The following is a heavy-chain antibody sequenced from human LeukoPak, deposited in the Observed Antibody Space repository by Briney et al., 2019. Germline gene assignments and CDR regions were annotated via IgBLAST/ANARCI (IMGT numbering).Heavy chain of an antibody. CDR3: AKDGREYDFWSGYLA. CDR1: GFTFSSYA. Sequence: GGSLRLSCAASGFTFSSYAMSWVRQAPGKGLEWVSAISGSGGSTYYADSVKGRFTISRDNSKNTLYLQMNSLRAEDTAVYYCAKDGREYDFWSGYLAWGQGTLVTVSS. CDR2: ISGSGGST. J-gene: IGHJ5*02. V-gene: IGHV3-23*01. D-gene: IGHD3-3*01.